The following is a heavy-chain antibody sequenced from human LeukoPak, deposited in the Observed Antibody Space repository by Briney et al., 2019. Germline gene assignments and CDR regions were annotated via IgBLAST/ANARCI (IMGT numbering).Heavy chain of an antibody. Sequence: GRSLRLSCAASGFTFSSYAMHWVRQAPGKGLEWVAVISYDGSNKYYADSVKGRFTISRDNSKNTLYLQMNSLRAEDTAVYYCARGTYYDFWSGLAPVGDAFDIWGQGTMVTVSS. CDR1: GFTFSSYA. J-gene: IGHJ3*02. CDR3: ARGTYYDFWSGLAPVGDAFDI. CDR2: ISYDGSNK. D-gene: IGHD3-3*01. V-gene: IGHV3-30-3*01.